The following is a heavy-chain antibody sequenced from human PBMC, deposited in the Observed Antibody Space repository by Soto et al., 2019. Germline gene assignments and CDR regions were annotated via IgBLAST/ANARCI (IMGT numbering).Heavy chain of an antibody. D-gene: IGHD3-3*01. CDR1: GGSFSGYY. CDR2: INHSGST. Sequence: SETLSLTCAVYGGSFSGYYWSWIRQPPGKGLEWIGEINHSGSTNYNPSLKSRVTISVDTSKNQFSLKLSSVTAADTAVYYCARPFYYVFWRPREVGGKGTPVTVS. V-gene: IGHV4-34*01. CDR3: ARPFYYVFWRPREV. J-gene: IGHJ6*03.